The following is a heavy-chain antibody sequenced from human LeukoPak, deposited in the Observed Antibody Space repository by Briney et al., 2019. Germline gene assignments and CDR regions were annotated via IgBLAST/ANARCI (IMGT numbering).Heavy chain of an antibody. J-gene: IGHJ4*02. CDR1: GFSLSTRGMR. Sequence: SGPTLLNPTQTLTLTCTFSGFSLSTRGMRVNWIRQPPGKALEWLARIDWDDDKFYNTSLKTRLTISKDTSKNQVVLTMNNMDPVDTATYYCARCDRTGYHFDSWGQGTLVTVSS. V-gene: IGHV2-70*04. CDR2: IDWDDDK. D-gene: IGHD3/OR15-3a*01. CDR3: ARCDRTGYHFDS.